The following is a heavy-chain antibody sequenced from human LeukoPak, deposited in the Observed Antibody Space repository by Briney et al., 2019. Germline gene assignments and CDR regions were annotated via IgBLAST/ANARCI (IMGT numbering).Heavy chain of an antibody. CDR2: IYYSGST. CDR1: GGSISSGGYY. CDR3: ARDPRYQLTLFDP. Sequence: SQTLSLTCTVSGGSISSGGYYWSWIRQPPGKGLEWIGYIYYSGSTYSNPSLKSRVTISIDTSKNQFSLRLSSVTAADTAVYYCARDPRYQLTLFDPWGQGTLVTVSS. D-gene: IGHD2-2*01. J-gene: IGHJ5*02. V-gene: IGHV4-30-4*08.